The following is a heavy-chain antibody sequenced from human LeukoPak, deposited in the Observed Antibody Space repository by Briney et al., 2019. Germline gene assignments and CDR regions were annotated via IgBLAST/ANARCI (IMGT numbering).Heavy chain of an antibody. CDR2: ISAYNGNT. Sequence: ASVKVSCKASGYTFTSYGISWVRQAPGQGREWMGWISAYNGNTNYAQKLQGRVTMTTDTSTSTAYMELRSLRSDDTAVYYCARVLGVSIAAAGTDFDYWGQGTLVTVSS. D-gene: IGHD6-13*01. J-gene: IGHJ4*02. V-gene: IGHV1-18*01. CDR1: GYTFTSYG. CDR3: ARVLGVSIAAAGTDFDY.